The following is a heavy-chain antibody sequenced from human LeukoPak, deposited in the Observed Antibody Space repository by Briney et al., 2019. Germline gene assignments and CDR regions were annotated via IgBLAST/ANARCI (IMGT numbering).Heavy chain of an antibody. J-gene: IGHJ6*02. Sequence: GGSLRLSCAASGFTLSSNYMSWVRQAPGKGLEWVSVIYSGGSTYYADSVTGRFTISRDNSKNTLYLQNNSLRAEDTAVYDCATDHEGGVPGDCSTSPPDFGMEVWGQGTTVTVSS. CDR2: IYSGGST. CDR1: GFTLSSNY. D-gene: IGHD2-21*02. CDR3: ATDHEGGVPGDCSTSPPDFGMEV. V-gene: IGHV3-53*01.